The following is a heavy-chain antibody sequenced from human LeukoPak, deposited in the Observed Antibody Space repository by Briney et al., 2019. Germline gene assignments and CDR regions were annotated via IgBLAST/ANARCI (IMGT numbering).Heavy chain of an antibody. CDR1: GFTFSSYA. Sequence: GGSLRLSCAASGFTFSSYAMSWVRQAPGKGLEWVSAISGSGGSTYYADSVKGRFTISRDNSKNTLYLQMNSLRAEDTAVYYCAKKWGTTGTTVSGGFDYWGQGTLVTVSS. CDR3: AKKWGTTGTTVSGGFDY. CDR2: ISGSGGST. V-gene: IGHV3-23*01. D-gene: IGHD1-1*01. J-gene: IGHJ4*02.